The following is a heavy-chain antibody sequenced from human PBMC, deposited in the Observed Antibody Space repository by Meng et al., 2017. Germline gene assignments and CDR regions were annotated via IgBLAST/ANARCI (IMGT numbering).Heavy chain of an antibody. CDR2: INPKSGAT. J-gene: IGHJ4*02. D-gene: IGHD2-15*01. CDR1: GYTFTTYY. Sequence: ASVKISCKASGYTFTTYYMHWVRQAPGQGLEWMGWINPKSGATTYAQKFQGRVAMTRDTSISTVYMELSRLRSDDTAVYYCETNNLGGRFDYWGQGTPVTVSS. CDR3: ETNNLGGRFDY. V-gene: IGHV1-2*02.